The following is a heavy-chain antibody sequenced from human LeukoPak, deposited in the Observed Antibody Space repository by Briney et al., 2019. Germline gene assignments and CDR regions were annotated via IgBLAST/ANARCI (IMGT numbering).Heavy chain of an antibody. CDR1: GFTVSSNY. CDR3: ARDQVAVAGTMAFDI. D-gene: IGHD6-19*01. CDR2: IYSGGST. J-gene: IGHJ3*02. Sequence: GGSLRLSCAASGFTVSSNYMSWVRQAPGKGLEWVSVIYSGGSTYYADSVKGRFTISRDNSKNTLYLQMNSLRAEDTAVYYCARDQVAVAGTMAFDIWGQGTMATVSS. V-gene: IGHV3-66*02.